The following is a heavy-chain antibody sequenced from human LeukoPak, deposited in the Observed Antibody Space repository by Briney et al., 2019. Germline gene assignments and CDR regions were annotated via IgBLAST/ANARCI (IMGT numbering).Heavy chain of an antibody. D-gene: IGHD3-9*01. CDR3: ARGGYDILTGFDY. V-gene: IGHV4-38-2*01. CDR1: GYSISSGYY. J-gene: IGHJ4*02. Sequence: PSETLSLTCAVSGYSISSGYYWGWIRQPPGKGLEWIGSIYHSGSTYYNPSPKSRVTISVDTSKNQFSLKLSSVTAADTAVYYCARGGYDILTGFDYWGQGTLVTVSS. CDR2: IYHSGST.